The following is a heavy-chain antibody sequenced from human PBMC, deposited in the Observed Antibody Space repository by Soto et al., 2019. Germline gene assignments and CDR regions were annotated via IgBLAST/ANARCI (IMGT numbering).Heavy chain of an antibody. J-gene: IGHJ6*02. CDR3: ARFMIRGVIQVRRDYYYYGMDV. CDR2: ISGGSSFT. CDR1: GFTFSDYY. D-gene: IGHD3-10*01. V-gene: IGHV3-11*06. Sequence: GGSLRLSCAASGFTFSDYYMSWIRQAPGKGLEWVSYISGGSSFTNYADSVKGRFTISRDNAKNSLYLQMNSLRAEDTAVYYCARFMIRGVIQVRRDYYYYGMDVWGQGTTVTVSS.